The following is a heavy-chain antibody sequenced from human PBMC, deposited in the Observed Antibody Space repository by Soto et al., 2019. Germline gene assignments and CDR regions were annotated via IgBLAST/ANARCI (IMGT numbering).Heavy chain of an antibody. CDR2: INHSGST. Sequence: SETLSLTCAVYGGSFSGYYWSWIRQPPGKGLEWIGEINHSGSTNYNPSLKSRVTISVDTSKNQFSLKLSSVTAADTAVYYCARDRSRLNWFDPWGQGTLVTVSS. D-gene: IGHD2-15*01. J-gene: IGHJ5*02. CDR1: GGSFSGYY. CDR3: ARDRSRLNWFDP. V-gene: IGHV4-34*01.